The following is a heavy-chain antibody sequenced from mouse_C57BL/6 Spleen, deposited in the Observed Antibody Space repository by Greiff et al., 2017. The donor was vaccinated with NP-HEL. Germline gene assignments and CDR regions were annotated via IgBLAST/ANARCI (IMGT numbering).Heavy chain of an antibody. V-gene: IGHV5-17*01. J-gene: IGHJ3*01. Sequence: DVMLVESGGGLVKPGGSLKLSCAASGFTFSDYGMHWVRQAPEKGLEWVAYISSGSSTIYHADTVKGRFTISRDNAKNTLFLQMTSLRSEDTAMYYCARSNPAWFAYWGQGTLVTVSA. CDR2: ISSGSSTI. CDR3: ARSNPAWFAY. CDR1: GFTFSDYG. D-gene: IGHD2-5*01.